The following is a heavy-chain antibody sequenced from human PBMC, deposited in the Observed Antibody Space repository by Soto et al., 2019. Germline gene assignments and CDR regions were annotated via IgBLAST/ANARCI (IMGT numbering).Heavy chain of an antibody. J-gene: IGHJ4*02. CDR2: ISNNGDTA. V-gene: IGHV3-23*01. CDR1: GFTFSSYA. D-gene: IGHD3-16*02. Sequence: EVQLLESGGGLVQPGGSLTLSCATSGFTFSSYAMVWVRQAAEKGLEWVASISNNGDTAYYADSVKGRFTISRGNSVNNLYLQRNGLRADDTALYFCAKSRVFIGAIVTLLDSWGQGTQVTVSS. CDR3: AKSRVFIGAIVTLLDS.